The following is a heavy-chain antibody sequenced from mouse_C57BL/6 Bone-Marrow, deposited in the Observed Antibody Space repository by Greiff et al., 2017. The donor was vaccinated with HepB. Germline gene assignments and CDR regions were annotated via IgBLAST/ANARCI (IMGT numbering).Heavy chain of an antibody. CDR2: LSNGGGST. Sequence: EVQRVESGGGLVQPGGSLKLSCAASGFTFSDYYMYWVRQTPEKRLEWVAYLSNGGGSTYYPDTVKGRFTISRDNAKNTLYLQMSRLKSEDTSMYYCAGGSSGYVRAWFAYWGQGTLVTVSA. CDR1: GFTFSDYY. D-gene: IGHD3-2*02. J-gene: IGHJ3*01. CDR3: AGGSSGYVRAWFAY. V-gene: IGHV5-12*01.